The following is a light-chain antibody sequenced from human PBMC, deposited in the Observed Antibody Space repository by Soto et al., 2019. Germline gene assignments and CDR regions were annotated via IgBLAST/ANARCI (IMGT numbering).Light chain of an antibody. Sequence: QSALTQPASVAGSPGQSITISCTGTSSDVGGYNYVSWYQQHPGKAPKLIIYEVSNRPSGVSNRFSGSKSGNTASLTISGLQAEDEADYYCNSYTSKSTGVFGPGTKVNVL. CDR3: NSYTSKSTGV. CDR2: EVS. V-gene: IGLV2-14*01. J-gene: IGLJ1*01. CDR1: SSDVGGYNY.